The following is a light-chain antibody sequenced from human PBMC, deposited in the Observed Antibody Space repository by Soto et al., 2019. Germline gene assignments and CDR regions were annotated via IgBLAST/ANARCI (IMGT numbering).Light chain of an antibody. J-gene: IGLJ3*02. CDR2: SNN. V-gene: IGLV1-47*02. CDR3: VAWDDSVSGWV. Sequence: QSGLTQPPAGAGIPGQRVTISCSRISSNIGSNYVYWYQQLPGTAPKLLIYSNNQRPSGVPDRFSGSESGTSASLAIRGLRSEDEADYYCVAWDDSVSGWVFGGGTKVTVL. CDR1: SSNIGSNY.